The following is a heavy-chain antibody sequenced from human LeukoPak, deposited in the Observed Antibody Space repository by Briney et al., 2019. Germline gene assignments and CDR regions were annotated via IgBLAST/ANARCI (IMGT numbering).Heavy chain of an antibody. CDR3: TRIPYYYGSGSYYNSAFDI. CDR2: IHYSGSTNSGST. Sequence: SETLSLTCTVSGGSITSSRYYWGWIRQPPGKGLEWIASIHYSGSTNSGSTYYNPSLKSRATISVDTSKNQFSLRLSSVTAADTAVYYCTRIPYYYGSGSYYNSAFDIWGQGTMVTVSS. J-gene: IGHJ3*02. D-gene: IGHD3-10*01. V-gene: IGHV4-39*01. CDR1: GGSITSSRYY.